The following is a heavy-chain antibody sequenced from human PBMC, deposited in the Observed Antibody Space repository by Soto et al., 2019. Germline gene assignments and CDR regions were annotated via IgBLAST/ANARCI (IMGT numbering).Heavy chain of an antibody. Sequence: PGGSLRLSCVASGFTFSDYYMSWIRQAPGKGLEWVSHISSSGSTIYYADSVKGRFTISRDNAKNSQYLQMNSLRAEDTAVYYCARGELSFGYCNCGSCYSEPFDYWRQGTLVTVSS. CDR3: ARGELSFGYCNCGSCYSEPFDY. J-gene: IGHJ4*02. CDR2: ISSSGSTI. D-gene: IGHD2-15*01. V-gene: IGHV3-11*04. CDR1: GFTFSDYY.